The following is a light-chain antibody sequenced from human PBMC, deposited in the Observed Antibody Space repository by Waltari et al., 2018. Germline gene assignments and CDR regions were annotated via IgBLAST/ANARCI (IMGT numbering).Light chain of an antibody. V-gene: IGLV2-23*02. CDR1: SSDVGSYKL. CDR3: CSYTGSSTM. J-gene: IGLJ3*02. CDR2: EVS. Sequence: QSALTQPASVSGSPGQSITLSCTGTSSDVGSYKLVSWYQQHPGKAPKLIIYEVSYRPSGVSDRFSGSKSGNTASLTISGLQAEDEADYYCCSYTGSSTMFGGGTKLTVL.